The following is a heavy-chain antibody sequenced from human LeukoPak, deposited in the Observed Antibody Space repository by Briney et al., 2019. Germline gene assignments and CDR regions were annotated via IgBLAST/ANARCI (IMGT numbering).Heavy chain of an antibody. Sequence: PGGSLRLSCAASGFTFSGYEMNWVRQAPGKGLEWVSYISNSGSTIYYADSVKGRFTISRDNAKNSVYLQMNSLRAEDTAVYYCARDGSSGYVYFAHWGQGTLVTVSS. CDR3: ARDGSSGYVYFAH. CDR2: ISNSGSTI. D-gene: IGHD3-22*01. CDR1: GFTFSGYE. V-gene: IGHV3-48*03. J-gene: IGHJ4*02.